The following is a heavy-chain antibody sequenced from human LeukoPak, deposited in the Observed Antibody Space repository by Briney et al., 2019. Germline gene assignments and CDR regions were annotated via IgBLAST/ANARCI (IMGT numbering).Heavy chain of an antibody. CDR1: GGSISSGDYY. J-gene: IGHJ4*02. Sequence: SETLSLTCTVSGGSISSGDYYWSWIRQPPGKGLEWIGYIYISGSTYYNPSLKSRVTISVDTSKNQFSLKLSSVTAADTAVYYCASETSSGWSQSVHYWGQGTLVTVSS. D-gene: IGHD6-19*01. V-gene: IGHV4-30-4*08. CDR2: IYISGST. CDR3: ASETSSGWSQSVHY.